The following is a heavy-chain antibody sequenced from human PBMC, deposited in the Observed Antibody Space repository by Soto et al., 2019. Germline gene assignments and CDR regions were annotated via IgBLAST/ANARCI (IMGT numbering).Heavy chain of an antibody. J-gene: IGHJ4*02. Sequence: SETLSLTFTVSGGSINSSNYYWGLIRQPPGKGLEWIGTIYYSGRTYYNPSLKSRVTISVDTSKNQFSLKLSSVTAADTAVYYCARFARSSSQNFDYWGQGTLVTVSS. V-gene: IGHV4-39*01. CDR2: IYYSGRT. D-gene: IGHD6-13*01. CDR3: ARFARSSSQNFDY. CDR1: GGSINSSNYY.